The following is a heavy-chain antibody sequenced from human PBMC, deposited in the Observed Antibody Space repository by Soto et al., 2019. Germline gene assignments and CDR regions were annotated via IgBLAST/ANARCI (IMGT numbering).Heavy chain of an antibody. Sequence: TLSLTCTVSGGSISSGGYYWSWIRQHPGKGLEWIGYIYYSGSTYYNPSLKSRVTISVDTSKNQFSLKLSSVTAADTAVYYCARDYYDSSGYYYWFDPWGQGTLVTVSS. D-gene: IGHD3-22*01. CDR3: ARDYYDSSGYYYWFDP. CDR2: IYYSGST. V-gene: IGHV4-31*03. CDR1: GGSISSGGYY. J-gene: IGHJ5*02.